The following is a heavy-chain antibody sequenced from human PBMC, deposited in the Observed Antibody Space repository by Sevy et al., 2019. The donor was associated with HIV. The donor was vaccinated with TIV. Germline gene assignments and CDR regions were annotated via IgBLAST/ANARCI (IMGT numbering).Heavy chain of an antibody. V-gene: IGHV3-30*04. CDR1: GFTFSSYA. CDR3: ASHYYDSTRYYYPLDY. J-gene: IGHJ4*02. D-gene: IGHD3-22*01. CDR2: ISIDGNNK. Sequence: GGSLRLSCTASGFTFSSYAMYWVRQAPGKGLEWVAVISIDGNNKDYADSVKGRFTISRDNSKNTLYLQMNSLRAEDTAVYYCASHYYDSTRYYYPLDYWGQGTLVTVSS.